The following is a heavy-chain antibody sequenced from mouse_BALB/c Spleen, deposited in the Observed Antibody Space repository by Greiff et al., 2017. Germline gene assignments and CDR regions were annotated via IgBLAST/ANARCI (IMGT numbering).Heavy chain of an antibody. CDR2: IWGGGST. Sequence: VKLMESGPGLVAPSQSLSITCTVSGFSLTDYGVSWIRQPPGKGLEWLGVIWGGGSTYYNSALKSRLSISKDNSKSQVFLKMNSLQTDDTAMYYCAKHGGYGNYVKAMDYWGQGTSVTVSS. D-gene: IGHD2-1*01. V-gene: IGHV2-6-5*01. J-gene: IGHJ4*01. CDR1: GFSLTDYG. CDR3: AKHGGYGNYVKAMDY.